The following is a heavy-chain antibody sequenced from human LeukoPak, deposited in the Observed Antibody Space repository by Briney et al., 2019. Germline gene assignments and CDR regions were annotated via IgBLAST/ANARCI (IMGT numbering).Heavy chain of an antibody. V-gene: IGHV4-39*01. CDR2: VYYGGNT. Sequence: PSETLSLTCTVSGGSISSSSYYWDWVRQPPGKGLEWIGNVYYGGNTFYNSSLESRVTISVDMSKNQFSLKLSSLTAADTAVYYCARGGRDGYSTNDYWGQGTLVTVSS. CDR1: GGSISSSSYY. CDR3: ARGGRDGYSTNDY. J-gene: IGHJ4*02. D-gene: IGHD5-24*01.